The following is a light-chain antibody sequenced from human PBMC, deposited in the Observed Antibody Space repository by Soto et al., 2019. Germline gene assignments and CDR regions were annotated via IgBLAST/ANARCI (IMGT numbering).Light chain of an antibody. CDR3: QQYNKWPLFT. CDR2: GAS. Sequence: EIVMTQSPATLSVSPGERATLSCRASQSVSSNLAWYQQRRGQAPRLLIYGASTRATGIPARFSGSGSGTEFTLTISSLQSEDFAVHYCQQYNKWPLFTFGPGTRVDMK. J-gene: IGKJ3*01. V-gene: IGKV3-15*01. CDR1: QSVSSN.